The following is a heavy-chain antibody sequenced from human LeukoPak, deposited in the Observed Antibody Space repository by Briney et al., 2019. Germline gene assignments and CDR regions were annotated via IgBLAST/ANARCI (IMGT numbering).Heavy chain of an antibody. CDR3: ARDLEQQLGIFQH. CDR2: IYYSGST. D-gene: IGHD6-13*01. CDR1: GGSISSSSYY. J-gene: IGHJ1*01. Sequence: PSETLSLTCTVSGGSISSSSYYWGWIRQPPGKGLEWIGSIYYSGSTYYNPSLKSRVSISVDTSKNQFSLKLSSVTAADTAVYYCARDLEQQLGIFQHWGQGTLVTVSS. V-gene: IGHV4-39*07.